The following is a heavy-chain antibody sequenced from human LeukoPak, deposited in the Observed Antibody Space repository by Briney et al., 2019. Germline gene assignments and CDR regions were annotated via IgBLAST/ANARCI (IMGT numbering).Heavy chain of an antibody. V-gene: IGHV3-9*01. J-gene: IGHJ6*03. CDR2: ISWNSVAI. CDR1: GFTFDDYA. CDR3: ARFGGNYYYYYYMDV. Sequence: GGSLRLSCAASGFTFDDYAMHWVRQGPGKGLEWVSGISWNSVAIAYADSVKGRFTVSRDNAKSSLYLQMNSLRAEDTAVYYCARFGGNYYYYYYMDVWGKGTTVTVSS. D-gene: IGHD3-10*01.